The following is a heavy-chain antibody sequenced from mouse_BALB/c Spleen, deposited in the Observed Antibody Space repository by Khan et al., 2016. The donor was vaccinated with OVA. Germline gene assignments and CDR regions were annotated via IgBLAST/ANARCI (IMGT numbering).Heavy chain of an antibody. D-gene: IGHD2-3*01. CDR3: ARDGSRYNYAMDY. Sequence: EVQLQESGPGLVKPSQSLSLTCTVTGYSITSDYAWNWIRQFPGNTLEWMGYISYSGSTNYNPSLKSRISNTRDTSKNQFILQLNSVTTEDTATYYCARDGSRYNYAMDYWGQGTSVTVSS. V-gene: IGHV3-2*02. J-gene: IGHJ4*01. CDR2: ISYSGST. CDR1: GYSITSDYA.